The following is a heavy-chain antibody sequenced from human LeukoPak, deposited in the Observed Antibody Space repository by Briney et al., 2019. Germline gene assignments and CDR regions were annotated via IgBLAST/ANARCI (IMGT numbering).Heavy chain of an antibody. J-gene: IGHJ4*02. CDR3: ARPYDSSGYYYHYFDY. CDR2: IYYTGST. V-gene: IGHV4-39*01. D-gene: IGHD3-22*01. Sequence: SETLSLTCTVSGGSIRSSSYYWGWIRQPPGKGLEWIGCIYYTGSTYYNPSLKSRVTISVDTSKNQFSLKLSSVTAADTAVYYCARPYDSSGYYYHYFDYWGQGTLVTVSS. CDR1: GGSIRSSSYY.